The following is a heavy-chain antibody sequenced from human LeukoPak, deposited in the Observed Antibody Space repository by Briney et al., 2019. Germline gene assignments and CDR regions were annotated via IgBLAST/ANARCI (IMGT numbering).Heavy chain of an antibody. D-gene: IGHD2-15*01. CDR2: IFHTGSA. CDR3: VRQPYLSGAYYFDY. J-gene: IGHJ4*02. CDR1: GGSISGYY. Sequence: SETLSLTCTVSGGSISGYYWSWIRQPPGKGLEWNGYIFHTGSANYNPSLKSRVTMSVDTSKNQFSLKLSSVTAADTAVYYCVRQPYLSGAYYFDYCGQGTLVTVSS. V-gene: IGHV4-59*08.